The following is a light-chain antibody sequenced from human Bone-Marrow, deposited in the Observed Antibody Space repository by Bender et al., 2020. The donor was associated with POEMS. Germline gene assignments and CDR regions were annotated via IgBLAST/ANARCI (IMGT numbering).Light chain of an antibody. CDR2: QDT. CDR3: QSWGSNTAV. J-gene: IGLJ2*01. Sequence: SYELTQPPSVSVPPGKTAPFPSSGEKLGEDYASGIQRKPGQSPVVVIYQDTKRPSGIPERFSGSTSGNTASLTISGTQTMDEADYYCQSWGSNTAVFGGGTKLTVL. CDR1: KLGEDY. V-gene: IGLV3-1*01.